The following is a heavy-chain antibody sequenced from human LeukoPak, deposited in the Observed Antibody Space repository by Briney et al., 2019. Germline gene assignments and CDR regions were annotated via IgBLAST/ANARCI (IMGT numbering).Heavy chain of an antibody. D-gene: IGHD3-9*01. V-gene: IGHV6-1*01. CDR3: AREAWDYDILTGYQYSNWFDP. Sequence: SQTLSLTCAISGDSVSSNSAAWNWTRQSPSRGLEWLGRTYYRSKWYNDYAVSVKSRITINPDTSKNQFSLQLNSVTPEDTAVYYCAREAWDYDILTGYQYSNWFDPWGQGTLVTVSS. CDR2: TYYRSKWYN. J-gene: IGHJ5*02. CDR1: GDSVSSNSAA.